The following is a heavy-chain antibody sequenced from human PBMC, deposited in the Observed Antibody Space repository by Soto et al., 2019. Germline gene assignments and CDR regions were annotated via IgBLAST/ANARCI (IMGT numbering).Heavy chain of an antibody. CDR3: ARDSQVATTHYYYYGMDV. Sequence: SETLSLTCTISGGSVSSGSYYWSWIRQPPGKGLEWIGYIYYSGSTNYNPSLKSRVTISVDTSKNQFSLKLSSVTAADTAVYYCARDSQVATTHYYYYGMDVWGQGTTVTVSS. CDR1: GGSVSSGSYY. J-gene: IGHJ6*02. V-gene: IGHV4-61*01. CDR2: IYYSGST. D-gene: IGHD5-12*01.